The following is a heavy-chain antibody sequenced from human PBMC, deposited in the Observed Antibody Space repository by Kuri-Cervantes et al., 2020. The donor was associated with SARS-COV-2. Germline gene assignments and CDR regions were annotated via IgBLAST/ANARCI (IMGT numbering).Heavy chain of an antibody. CDR2: IVVGSGDT. CDR3: SREAFDY. Sequence: GGSLRLSCKTSGFTFTGSTIQWVRQARGQGLEWIGWIVVGSGDTSYAQEFQDRVTITRDMSTATAYMELRTLRSEDTAVYFCSREAFDYWGQGTLVTVSS. CDR1: GFTFTGST. V-gene: IGHV1-58*02. J-gene: IGHJ4*02.